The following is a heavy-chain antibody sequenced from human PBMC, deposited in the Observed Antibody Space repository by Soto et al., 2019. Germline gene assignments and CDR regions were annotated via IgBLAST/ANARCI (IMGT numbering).Heavy chain of an antibody. CDR3: AKVFQYYYDSSGPFDY. D-gene: IGHD3-22*01. Sequence: GGSLRLSCAASGFTFSSYSMNWVRQAPGKGLEWVSSISSSSSYIYYADSVKGRFTISRDNAKNTLYLQMNSLRAEDTAVYYCAKVFQYYYDSSGPFDYWGQGTLVTVSS. CDR1: GFTFSSYS. J-gene: IGHJ4*02. CDR2: ISSSSSYI. V-gene: IGHV3-21*04.